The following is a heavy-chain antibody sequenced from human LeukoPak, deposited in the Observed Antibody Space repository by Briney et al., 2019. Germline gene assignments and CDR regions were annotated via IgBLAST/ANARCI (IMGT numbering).Heavy chain of an antibody. CDR3: ARTSAYCSSTSCRPHAFDI. J-gene: IGHJ3*02. V-gene: IGHV4-4*07. D-gene: IGHD2-2*01. Sequence: SETLSLTCTVSGGSISSYYWSWIRQPAGKGLEWIGRIYTSGSTNYNPSLKSRVTMSVDTSKNQFSLKLSSVTAADTAVYYCARTSAYCSSTSCRPHAFDIWGQGTMVTVSS. CDR2: IYTSGST. CDR1: GGSISSYY.